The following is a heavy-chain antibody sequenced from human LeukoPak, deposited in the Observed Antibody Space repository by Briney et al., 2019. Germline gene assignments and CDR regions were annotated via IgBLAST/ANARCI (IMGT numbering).Heavy chain of an antibody. CDR3: ARSYDFGGGYMDV. D-gene: IGHD3-3*01. CDR2: ISSNGGST. V-gene: IGHV3-64*01. J-gene: IGHJ6*03. CDR1: GFIFSTYA. Sequence: GGSLRLSCAASGFIFSTYAMHWVRQAPGKGLEYVSGISSNGGSTFYANSVNGRFTIFRDNSETTVYLQMGSLRTEDMAVYYCARSYDFGGGYMDVWGKGTTVTVSS.